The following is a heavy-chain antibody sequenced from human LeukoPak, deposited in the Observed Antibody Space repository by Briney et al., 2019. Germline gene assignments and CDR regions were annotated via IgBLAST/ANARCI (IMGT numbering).Heavy chain of an antibody. J-gene: IGHJ4*02. CDR2: INTNTGNP. CDR1: GYTFTSYA. CDR3: ARDPPFTPPTGTTGGY. V-gene: IGHV7-4-1*02. D-gene: IGHD1-1*01. Sequence: ASVKVSCKASGYTFTSYALNWVRHAPGQGLEWMGWINTNTGNPTYAQGFTGRFVFSLDTSVSTAYLQISSLKAEDTGVYYCARDPPFTPPTGTTGGYWGQGTLVTVSS.